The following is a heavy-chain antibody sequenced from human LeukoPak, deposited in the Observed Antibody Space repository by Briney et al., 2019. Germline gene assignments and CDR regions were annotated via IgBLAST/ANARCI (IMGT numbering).Heavy chain of an antibody. J-gene: IGHJ6*04. V-gene: IGHV4-34*01. CDR2: INHSGST. CDR3: ARGAYYYGMDV. CDR1: GGSFSGYY. Sequence: SETLSLTCTVYGGSFSGYYWSWIRQPPGKGLEWIGEINHSGSTNYNPSLKSRVAISVDTSKNQFSLKLSSVTAADRAVYYCARGAYYYGMDVWGXGTTVTVSS.